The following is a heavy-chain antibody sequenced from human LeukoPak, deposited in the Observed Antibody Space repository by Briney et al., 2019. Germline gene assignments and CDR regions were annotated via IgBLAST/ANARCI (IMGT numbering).Heavy chain of an antibody. Sequence: SETLSLTCTVSGGSIDSYYWSWIRQPPGKGLEWIGFIYYSGSTKYNTYFKSRVPISMDRSTNQFSLKLTSVKAADTAVYYCARESFGSGRNNWFDPWGQGTLVTVSS. J-gene: IGHJ5*02. V-gene: IGHV4-59*01. CDR1: GGSIDSYY. CDR3: ARESFGSGRNNWFDP. CDR2: IYYSGST. D-gene: IGHD3-10*01.